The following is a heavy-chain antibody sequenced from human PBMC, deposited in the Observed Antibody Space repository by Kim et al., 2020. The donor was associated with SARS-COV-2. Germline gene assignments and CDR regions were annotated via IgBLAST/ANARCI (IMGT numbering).Heavy chain of an antibody. CDR1: GYNFRSIA. CDR3: ATRYSSSYFDL. Sequence: ASVKVSCKASGYNFRSIAMHWVRQAPGQGLEWMGWMNTNTGEPTYAQGFTGRFVFALDTSVSTAYLQISSLRAEDTAVYFCATRYSSSYFDLWGHGTLVTVSS. J-gene: IGHJ2*01. V-gene: IGHV7-4-1*02. CDR2: MNTNTGEP. D-gene: IGHD6-13*01.